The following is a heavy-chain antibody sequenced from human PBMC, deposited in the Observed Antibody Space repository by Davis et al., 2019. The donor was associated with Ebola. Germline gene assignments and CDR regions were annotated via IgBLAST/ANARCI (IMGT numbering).Heavy chain of an antibody. V-gene: IGHV4-34*09. CDR2: INHSGST. D-gene: IGHD5-18*01. J-gene: IGHJ4*02. CDR1: GGSFSGYY. CDR3: ARFSGYSYGSRYYFDY. Sequence: SETLSLTCAVYGGSFSGYYWSWIRQPPGKGLEWIGEINHSGSTYYNPSLKSRVTISVDTSKNQFSLKLSSVTAADTAVYYCARFSGYSYGSRYYFDYWGQGTLVTVSS.